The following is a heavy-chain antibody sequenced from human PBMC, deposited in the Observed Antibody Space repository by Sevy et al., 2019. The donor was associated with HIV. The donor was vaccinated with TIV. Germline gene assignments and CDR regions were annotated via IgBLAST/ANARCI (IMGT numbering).Heavy chain of an antibody. V-gene: IGHV3-23*01. Sequence: GGSLRLSCAASGFSFSSYAMSWVRQTPGKGLQWVSVISGSGGSTYYADSVKGRFTIFRDNSRNTAYLQMNSLRAEDTAVYYCARRPDLGVVILTGVLDVWGQGTTVTVSS. CDR2: ISGSGGST. CDR3: ARRPDLGVVILTGVLDV. CDR1: GFSFSSYA. D-gene: IGHD3-3*01. J-gene: IGHJ6*02.